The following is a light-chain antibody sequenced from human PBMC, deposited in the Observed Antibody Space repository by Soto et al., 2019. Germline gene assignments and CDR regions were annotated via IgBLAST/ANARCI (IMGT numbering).Light chain of an antibody. CDR2: GAS. Sequence: SPATPSLTKGERATLSCRASQSVTSYLVWYQQKPGQAPRLLIYGASSRATDIPDRFSGSGSGTDFTLTISALEPEDFALYYCQQYGSPRWAFGQGTIV. V-gene: IGKV3-20*01. CDR1: QSVTSY. J-gene: IGKJ1*01. CDR3: QQYGSPRWA.